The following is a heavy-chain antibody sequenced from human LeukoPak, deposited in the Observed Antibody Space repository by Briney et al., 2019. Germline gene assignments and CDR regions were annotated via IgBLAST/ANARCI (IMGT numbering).Heavy chain of an antibody. Sequence: ASVKVSCKASGYTFTSYGISWARQAPGQGLEWMGWISAYNGNTNYAQKLQGRVTMTTDTSTSTAYMELRSLRSDDTAVYYCARDPYQQLVLNWFDPWGQGTLVTVSS. CDR1: GYTFTSYG. CDR2: ISAYNGNT. D-gene: IGHD6-13*01. J-gene: IGHJ5*02. CDR3: ARDPYQQLVLNWFDP. V-gene: IGHV1-18*01.